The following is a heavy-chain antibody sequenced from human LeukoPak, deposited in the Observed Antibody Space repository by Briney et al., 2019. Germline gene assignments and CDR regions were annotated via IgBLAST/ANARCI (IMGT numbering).Heavy chain of an antibody. CDR2: IKQDGSEK. J-gene: IGHJ5*02. V-gene: IGHV3-7*01. CDR3: ARDSRYKYSSSWYTWFDP. D-gene: IGHD6-13*01. CDR1: GFTFSSYW. Sequence: GGSLRLSCAASGFTFSSYWMSWVRQAPGKGLEWVANIKQDGSEKYYVDSVKGRFTISRDNAKNSLYLQMNSLRAEDTAVYYCARDSRYKYSSSWYTWFDPWGQGTLVTVSS.